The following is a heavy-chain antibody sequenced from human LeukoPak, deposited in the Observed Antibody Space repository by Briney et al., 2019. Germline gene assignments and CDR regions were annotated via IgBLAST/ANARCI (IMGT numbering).Heavy chain of an antibody. CDR1: GFIFTGYF. CDR2: IKHDGSER. D-gene: IGHD3-3*01. Sequence: GGSLRLSCAASGFIFTGYFMSWVRQAPGKGLEWVASIKHDGSERYYVDSVRGRFTISRDNTKNLLYLQMSSLRAEDTAVYYCATDRGWRTSGYYLYYFEYWGQGTLVTFSS. V-gene: IGHV3-7*01. J-gene: IGHJ4*02. CDR3: ATDRGWRTSGYYLYYFEY.